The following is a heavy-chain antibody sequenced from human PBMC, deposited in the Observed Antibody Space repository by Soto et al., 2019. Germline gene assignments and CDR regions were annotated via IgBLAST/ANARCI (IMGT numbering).Heavy chain of an antibody. V-gene: IGHV1-46*01. D-gene: IGHD3-16*01. CDR2: INPSGGST. J-gene: IGHJ6*02. CDR3: ARVGVWGRRYYYGMDV. CDR1: GYTFTSYY. Sequence: GASVKVSCKASGYTFTSYYMHWVRQAPGQGLEWMGIINPSGGSTSYAQKFQGRVTMTRDTSTSTVYMELSSLRSEDTAVYYCARVGVWGRRYYYGMDVWGQGTTVTV.